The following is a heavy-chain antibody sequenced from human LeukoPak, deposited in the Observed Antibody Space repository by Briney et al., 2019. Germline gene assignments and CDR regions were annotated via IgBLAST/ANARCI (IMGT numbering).Heavy chain of an antibody. V-gene: IGHV3-23*01. CDR3: AIMGYYDFWSGRSFDY. CDR2: ISGSGGST. D-gene: IGHD3-3*01. J-gene: IGHJ4*02. CDR1: GFTFSSYA. Sequence: GGSLRLSCAASGFTFSSYAMSWVRQAPGKGLEWVSAISGSGGSTYYADSVKGRFTISRDNSKNTLYLQMNSLRAEDTAVYYCAIMGYYDFWSGRSFDYWGQGTLVTVSS.